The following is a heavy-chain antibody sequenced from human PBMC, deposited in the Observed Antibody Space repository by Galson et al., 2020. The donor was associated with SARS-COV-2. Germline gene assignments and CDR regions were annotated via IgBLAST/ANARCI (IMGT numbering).Heavy chain of an antibody. V-gene: IGHV3-7*01. CDR3: ARDQDGYNDF. Sequence: PGGSLRLSCAASGFTFRENWMSWVRQAPGKGLECVANIQQDGSETYYVDSVKGRFTVSSDNAKNSLYLQMNSLRAEDTAVYYCARDQDGYNDFWGQGTLVTVSS. CDR2: IQQDGSET. J-gene: IGHJ4*02. CDR1: GFTFRENW. D-gene: IGHD1-1*01.